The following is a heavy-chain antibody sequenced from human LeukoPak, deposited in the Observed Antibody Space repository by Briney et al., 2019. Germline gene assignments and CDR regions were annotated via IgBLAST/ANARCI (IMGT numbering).Heavy chain of an antibody. V-gene: IGHV3-30*02. Sequence: GGSLRLSCAASGFTFSSYGMHWVRQAPGKGLEWVAYIRYDGSEKNYADSMNGRFTISRDNSKNTLYLQMNSLRVEDTAVFYCAKGGGSTKEDAFDIWGQGTLVTASS. J-gene: IGHJ3*02. CDR3: AKGGGSTKEDAFDI. D-gene: IGHD1-26*01. CDR2: IRYDGSEK. CDR1: GFTFSSYG.